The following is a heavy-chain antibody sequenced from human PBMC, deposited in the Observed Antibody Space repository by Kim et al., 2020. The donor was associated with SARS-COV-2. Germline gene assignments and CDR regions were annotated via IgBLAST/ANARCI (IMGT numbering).Heavy chain of an antibody. D-gene: IGHD3-3*01. CDR3: THYDFWSGYVG. J-gene: IGHJ4*02. CDR2: IKSNHYGGTT. Sequence: GGSLRLSCTASGFTFDDFAMTWVRLAPGKGLEWVGFIKSNHYGGTTEYAASVKDRFIISRDDSKSIAYLQMNSLKAEDTAVYYCTHYDFWSGYVGWGQGTLVTVTS. CDR1: GFTFDDFA. V-gene: IGHV3-49*04.